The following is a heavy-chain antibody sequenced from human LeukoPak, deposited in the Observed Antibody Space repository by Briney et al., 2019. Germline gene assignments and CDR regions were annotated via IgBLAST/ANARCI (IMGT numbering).Heavy chain of an antibody. CDR1: GGPFSDYY. Sequence: SETLSLTCAVYGGPFSDYYWSWIRQPPGKGLEWIGKINHSGSTNYSPSLKSRVTISIDTSKNQFSLKLNSMTTADTAVYYCARGEGARDGYNYAGPFYFDYWGHGTLVTVSS. J-gene: IGHJ4*01. D-gene: IGHD5-24*01. V-gene: IGHV4-34*01. CDR3: ARGEGARDGYNYAGPFYFDY. CDR2: INHSGST.